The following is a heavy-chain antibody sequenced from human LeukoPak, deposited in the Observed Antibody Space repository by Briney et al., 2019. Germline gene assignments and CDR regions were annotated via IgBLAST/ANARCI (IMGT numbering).Heavy chain of an antibody. CDR2: MSYDGSNK. CDR1: GFTFSGYA. CDR3: ARETGSAVGSTDFDY. Sequence: GGSLSLSCAASGFTFSGYAMHWVRQAPGKGLEWVSVMSYDGSNKYYADSVKGRFTISRDNSKNTLYLQMNSLRAEDTAVYYCARETGSAVGSTDFDYWGQGTLVTVSS. D-gene: IGHD4-17*01. V-gene: IGHV3-30-3*01. J-gene: IGHJ4*02.